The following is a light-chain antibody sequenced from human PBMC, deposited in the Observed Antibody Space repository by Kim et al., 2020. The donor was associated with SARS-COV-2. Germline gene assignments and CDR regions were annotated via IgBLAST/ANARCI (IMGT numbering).Light chain of an antibody. CDR2: GAS. J-gene: IGKJ2*01. CDR1: QSISTY. V-gene: IGKV1-39*01. Sequence: DIQVTQSPSSLSASVGDRVTITCRASQSISTYLNWYQQKRGKAPNLLIYGASSLQSGVPSRFSGSGSGTDFTLTISSLQPEDFATYYCQQSYNTPYIFGQGTKLEI. CDR3: QQSYNTPYI.